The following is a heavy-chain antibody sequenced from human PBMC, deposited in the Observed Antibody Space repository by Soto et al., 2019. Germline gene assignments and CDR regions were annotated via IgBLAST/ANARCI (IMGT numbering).Heavy chain of an antibody. CDR2: IIPIFGTA. J-gene: IGHJ6*02. CDR3: VGVLRYYGMDD. Sequence: QVQLVQSGAEVKKPGSSVKVSCKASGGTFSSYAISWVRQDPGQGREWMGGIIPIFGTANYAQKFQGRVTITADESTSTAYRELSSLRSEDTAAYYSVGVLRYYGMDDWGQETRDTGSS. CDR1: GGTFSSYA. D-gene: IGHD5-12*01. V-gene: IGHV1-69*01.